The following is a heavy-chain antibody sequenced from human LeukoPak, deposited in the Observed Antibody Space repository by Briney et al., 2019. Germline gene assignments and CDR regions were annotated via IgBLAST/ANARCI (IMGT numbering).Heavy chain of an antibody. Sequence: PSETLSLTCTVSGGSISSYYWSWSRHPPGEGLGWIGYTYTSGSTNYNPSLKSRVTISVDTSKNQSTLKLSSVTAADTAVYYCARAPYSSSWYWFDPWGQGTLVTVSS. V-gene: IGHV4-4*09. D-gene: IGHD6-13*01. CDR1: GGSISSYY. J-gene: IGHJ5*02. CDR2: TYTSGST. CDR3: ARAPYSSSWYWFDP.